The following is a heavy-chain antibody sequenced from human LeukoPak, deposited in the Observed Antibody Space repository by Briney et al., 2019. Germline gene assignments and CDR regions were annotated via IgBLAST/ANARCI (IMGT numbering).Heavy chain of an antibody. CDR3: ARNSGWYYYGMDV. J-gene: IGHJ6*02. V-gene: IGHV4-4*02. Sequence: SETLSLTCAVSGGSISSSNWWSWVRQPPGKGLEWIGGIYHSGSTNYNPSLKSRVTISVDKSKNQFSLKLSSVTAADTAVYYCARNSGWYYYGMDVWGQGTTVTVSS. CDR1: GGSISSSNW. CDR2: IYHSGST. D-gene: IGHD6-19*01.